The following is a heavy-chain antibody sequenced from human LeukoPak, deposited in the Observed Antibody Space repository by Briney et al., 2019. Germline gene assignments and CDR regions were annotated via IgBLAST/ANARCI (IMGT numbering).Heavy chain of an antibody. J-gene: IGHJ5*02. V-gene: IGHV4-39*07. Sequence: SETLSLTCTVSGDSITSSSYYWGWIRQPPGKGLEWIGTMYYTGTIYYNPSLKSRVTISVDTSKNQFSLSLSSVTAADTAVYYCARDGGDFWSGYLYSNWFDPWGQGTLVTVSS. CDR1: GDSITSSSYY. CDR2: MYYTGTI. D-gene: IGHD3-3*01. CDR3: ARDGGDFWSGYLYSNWFDP.